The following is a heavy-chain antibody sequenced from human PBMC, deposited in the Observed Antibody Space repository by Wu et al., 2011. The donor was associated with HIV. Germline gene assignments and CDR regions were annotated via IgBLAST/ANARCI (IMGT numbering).Heavy chain of an antibody. Sequence: QVQLVQSGGEVKKPGASVKVSCRASGYTFKSYGISWVRQAPGQGLEWMGWISAYNGNTKYAQELQGRVSVTMDTSTSTAYVELRSLRSDDTAVYYCARDRGGSYPGYYYYMDVWGKGTTVTVSS. CDR1: GYTFKSYG. V-gene: IGHV1-18*01. D-gene: IGHD1-26*01. CDR2: ISAYNGNT. J-gene: IGHJ6*03. CDR3: ARDRGGSYPGYYYYMDV.